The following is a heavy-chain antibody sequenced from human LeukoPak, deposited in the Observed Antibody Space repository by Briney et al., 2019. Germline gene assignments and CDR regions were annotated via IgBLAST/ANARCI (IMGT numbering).Heavy chain of an antibody. CDR2: IYYSGST. J-gene: IGHJ4*02. V-gene: IGHV4-39*01. Sequence: PSQTLSLTCTVSGGSISSSSYYWGWIRQPPGKGLEWIGSIYYSGSTYYNPSLKSRVTISVDTSKNQFSLKLSSVTAADTAVYYCARMDGGVVVPAAISPLGYWGQGTLVTVSS. D-gene: IGHD2-2*01. CDR1: GGSISSSSYY. CDR3: ARMDGGVVVPAAISPLGY.